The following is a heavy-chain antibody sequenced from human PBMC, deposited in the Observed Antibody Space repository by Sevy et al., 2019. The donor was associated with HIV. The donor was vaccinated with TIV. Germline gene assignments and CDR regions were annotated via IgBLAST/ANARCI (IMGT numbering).Heavy chain of an antibody. CDR2: ISYDGSKK. Sequence: GGSLRLSCAASGFTFSSYALLWVRQAPVKGLEWVSLISYDGSKKYYSDSVKGRFAISRDESKTTLFLQMNSLRSEDTAIYYCARVGVSYCTDDCYHRFDYWGRGTLVTVSS. V-gene: IGHV3-30*09. D-gene: IGHD2-21*02. CDR3: ARVGVSYCTDDCYHRFDY. J-gene: IGHJ4*02. CDR1: GFTFSSYA.